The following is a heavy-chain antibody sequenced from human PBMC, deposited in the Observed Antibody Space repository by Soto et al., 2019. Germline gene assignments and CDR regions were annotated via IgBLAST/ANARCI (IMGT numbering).Heavy chain of an antibody. CDR2: VYNSGST. CDR3: ARYRREAVAGYTLDN. CDR1: GGSISSNY. V-gene: IGHV4-59*01. J-gene: IGHJ4*02. Sequence: PSETLSLTCTVSGGSISSNYWTWVRQPPGKGLEWIGYVYNSGSTNYNPSLKSRVTISEDTSKSQFSLKVNSMTAADTAVYYCARYRREAVAGYTLDNWGQGILVTVSS. D-gene: IGHD6-13*01.